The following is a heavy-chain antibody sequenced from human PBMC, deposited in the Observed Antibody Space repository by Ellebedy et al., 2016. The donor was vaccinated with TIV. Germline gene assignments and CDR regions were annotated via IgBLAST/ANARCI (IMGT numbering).Heavy chain of an antibody. D-gene: IGHD1-26*01. CDR1: GFTFDDYV. Sequence: PGGSLRLSCAASGFTFDDYVMHWVRQAPGKGLEWVSLITWDGGTTYYADSVKGRFTISRDNSKHSLYLQMNSLRAEDSAWYYCAKDRSANSGSNLDYWGQGTLVTVSS. V-gene: IGHV3-43D*03. CDR2: ITWDGGTT. J-gene: IGHJ4*02. CDR3: AKDRSANSGSNLDY.